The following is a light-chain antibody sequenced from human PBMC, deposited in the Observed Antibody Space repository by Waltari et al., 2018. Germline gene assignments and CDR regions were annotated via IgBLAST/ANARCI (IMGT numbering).Light chain of an antibody. CDR3: SSYTRRSYWV. J-gene: IGLJ3*02. CDR2: KVN. Sequence: QSALTQPASVSGSPGQSITTSCPGTSSDDGFYDFFSWFQQHPGKAPKVMIYKVNNRPSGVSNRFSGSKSANTASLTISGLQAEDEADYYCSSYTRRSYWVFGGGTQLTVL. V-gene: IGLV2-14*01. CDR1: SSDDGFYDF.